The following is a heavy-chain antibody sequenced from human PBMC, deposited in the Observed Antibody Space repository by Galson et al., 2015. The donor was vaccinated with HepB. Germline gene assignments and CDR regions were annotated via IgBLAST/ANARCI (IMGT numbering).Heavy chain of an antibody. D-gene: IGHD3-9*01. CDR3: ARVLRFFDWSLMSDAFDV. CDR1: GFTLNNYA. Sequence: SLRLSCAASGFTLNNYAMTWVRQAPGKGLEWVSLIGDSANTTFYADSMKGRFTISRDNSRNTLYLQMSSLRAEDTAVFYCARVLRFFDWSLMSDAFDVWGQETMVTVSS. J-gene: IGHJ3*01. V-gene: IGHV3-23*01. CDR2: IGDSANTT.